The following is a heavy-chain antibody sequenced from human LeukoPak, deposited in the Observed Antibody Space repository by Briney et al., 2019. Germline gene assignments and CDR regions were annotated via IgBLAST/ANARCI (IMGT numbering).Heavy chain of an antibody. CDR2: IYYSGST. D-gene: IGHD1-26*01. J-gene: IGHJ4*02. CDR1: GGSISSSSYY. V-gene: IGHV4-39*07. Sequence: PSETLSLTCTVSGGSISSSSYYWGWIRQPPGKGLEWIGSIYYSGSTYYNPSLKSRVTISVDTSKNQFSLKLSSVTAADTAVYYCARGEKLVGAPWSRGQGALVTVSS. CDR3: ARGEKLVGAPWS.